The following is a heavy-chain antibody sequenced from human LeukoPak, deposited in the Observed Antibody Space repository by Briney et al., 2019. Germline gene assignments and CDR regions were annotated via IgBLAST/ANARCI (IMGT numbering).Heavy chain of an antibody. J-gene: IGHJ4*02. CDR2: IYYSGST. CDR3: ATEGYSSGWYDDGLGTDY. D-gene: IGHD6-19*01. CDR1: GGSISSSSYY. V-gene: IGHV4-39*01. Sequence: SETLSLTCTVSGGSISSSSYYWGWLRQPPGKGLEWIGSIYYSGSTYYNPSLKSRVTISVDTSKNQFSLKLSSVTAADTAVYYCATEGYSSGWYDDGLGTDYWGQGTLVTVSS.